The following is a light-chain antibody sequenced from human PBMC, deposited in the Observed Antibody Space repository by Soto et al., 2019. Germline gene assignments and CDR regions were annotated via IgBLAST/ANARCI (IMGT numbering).Light chain of an antibody. J-gene: IGKJ1*01. CDR3: QQYHNWWT. CDR2: GAS. Sequence: EIVLTQSPGTLSLPPGERATHTCRASQSLRSSLAWYQQKPGQAPRLLIYGASTRVTGIPARFSGSGSGTEFTLTISSLQSEDFAVYYCQQYHNWWTFGQGTKVDI. V-gene: IGKV3-15*01. CDR1: QSLRSS.